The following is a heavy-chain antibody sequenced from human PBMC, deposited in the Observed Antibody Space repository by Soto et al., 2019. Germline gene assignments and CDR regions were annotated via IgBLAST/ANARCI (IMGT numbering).Heavy chain of an antibody. J-gene: IGHJ6*02. CDR3: AKDRDGAAAGPTKFYGMDV. CDR2: ISGSGDST. V-gene: IGHV3-23*01. CDR1: GFTFSSYA. Sequence: GGSLILSCAASGFTFSSYAMSWVRQAPGKGLEWVSVISGSGDSTYYADSVRGRFTISRDNSKNTLYLQMNSLRAEDTAVYYCAKDRDGAAAGPTKFYGMDVWGQGTTVTVS. D-gene: IGHD6-13*01.